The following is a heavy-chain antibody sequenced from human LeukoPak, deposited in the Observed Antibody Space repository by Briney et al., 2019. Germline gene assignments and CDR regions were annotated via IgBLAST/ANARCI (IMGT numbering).Heavy chain of an antibody. Sequence: GGSLRLSCAASGFTFNSYTMNWVRQAPGKGLESVSSIRSNSRGKNYADSVKGRFTISRDNDKNTVFLEMNSLRAEDTAVYYCARDGASIDDQYYGLDVWGQGTTVTVSS. CDR1: GFTFNSYT. D-gene: IGHD1-1*01. CDR3: ARDGASIDDQYYGLDV. V-gene: IGHV3-21*06. J-gene: IGHJ6*02. CDR2: IRSNSRGK.